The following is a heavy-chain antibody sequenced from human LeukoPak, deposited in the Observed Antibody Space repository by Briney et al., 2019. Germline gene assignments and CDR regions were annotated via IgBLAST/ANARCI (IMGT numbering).Heavy chain of an antibody. D-gene: IGHD5-24*01. CDR1: GDSITKYY. V-gene: IGHV4-4*08. J-gene: IGHJ4*02. Sequence: PSETLSLTCTVSGDSITKYYWTWIRQPPGKGLEWIGYIYPSGSANYNPSLKSRVTKSIGTSKNQFSLNLSSVTAADTAVYYCASAMPTMYFDYWGQGNLVTVSS. CDR3: ASAMPTMYFDY. CDR2: IYPSGSA.